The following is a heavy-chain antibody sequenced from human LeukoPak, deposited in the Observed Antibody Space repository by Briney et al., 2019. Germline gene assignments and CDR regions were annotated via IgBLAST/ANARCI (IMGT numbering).Heavy chain of an antibody. CDR2: IKQDGSEK. CDR3: ARARDAYSSSWTGGY. J-gene: IGHJ4*02. V-gene: IGHV3-7*01. D-gene: IGHD6-13*01. Sequence: SGGSLRLSCAASGFTFSSYWISWVRQAPGKGLEWVANIKQDGSEKYYVDSVKGRFTISRDNAKNSLYLQMNSLRAEDTAVYYCARARDAYSSSWTGGYWGQGTLVTVSS. CDR1: GFTFSSYW.